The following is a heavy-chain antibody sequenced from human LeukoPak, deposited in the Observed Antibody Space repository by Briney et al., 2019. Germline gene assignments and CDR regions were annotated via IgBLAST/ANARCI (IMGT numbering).Heavy chain of an antibody. CDR3: AKGSSGYYNWFDP. Sequence: GGSLRLSCAASGFTFDDYAMHWVRQAPRKGLEWVSGISWNSGSIGYADSVKGRFTISRDNAKNSLYLQMNSLRVEDTALYYCAKGSSGYYNWFDPWGQGTLVTVSS. CDR2: ISWNSGSI. CDR1: GFTFDDYA. D-gene: IGHD3-22*01. V-gene: IGHV3-9*01. J-gene: IGHJ5*02.